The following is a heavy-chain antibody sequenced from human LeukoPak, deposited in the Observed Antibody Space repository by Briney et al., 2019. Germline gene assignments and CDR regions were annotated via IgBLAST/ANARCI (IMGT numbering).Heavy chain of an antibody. D-gene: IGHD1-14*01. CDR2: MSAGGENT. CDR1: GFIFSSYG. V-gene: IGHV3-23*01. CDR3: TKDAGPTLNWFDP. Sequence: GGSLRLSCAASGFIFSSYGMAWVRQARGKVLGWVSTMSAGGENTHYADSVKGRFTISRDNSKDTLYLEMNSLRAEDTAVYYCTKDAGPTLNWFDPWGQGTRVTVSS. J-gene: IGHJ5*02.